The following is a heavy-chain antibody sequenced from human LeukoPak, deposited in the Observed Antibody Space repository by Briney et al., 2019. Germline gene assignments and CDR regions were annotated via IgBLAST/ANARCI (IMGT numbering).Heavy chain of an antibody. Sequence: PGGSLRLSCAASGFTFSSYWMHWVRQAPGKGLVWVSRINSDGSSTSYADSVKGRFTISRDNAKNTLYLQMNSLRAEDTAVYYCARERDYVWGSYRYFDYWGQGTLVTVSS. J-gene: IGHJ4*02. D-gene: IGHD3-16*02. CDR3: ARERDYVWGSYRYFDY. V-gene: IGHV3-74*01. CDR1: GFTFSSYW. CDR2: INSDGSST.